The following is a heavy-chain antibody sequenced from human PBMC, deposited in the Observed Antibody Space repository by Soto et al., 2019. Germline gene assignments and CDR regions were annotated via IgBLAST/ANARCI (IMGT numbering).Heavy chain of an antibody. D-gene: IGHD3-3*01. Sequence: QVQLQQWGAGLLKPSETLSLTCAVYGGSFSAYCWTWIRQPPGKGLEWIGDICQSGNTNYDPSLKSRVTISVDTSKSQFFLNLRSVTAADTAVYYCARGREQVFGVVGNDYWGQGTLVTVSS. J-gene: IGHJ4*02. CDR3: ARGREQVFGVVGNDY. CDR1: GGSFSAYC. V-gene: IGHV4-34*01. CDR2: ICQSGNT.